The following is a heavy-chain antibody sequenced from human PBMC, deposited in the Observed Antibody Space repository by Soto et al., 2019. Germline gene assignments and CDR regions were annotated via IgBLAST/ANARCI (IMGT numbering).Heavy chain of an antibody. Sequence: GGSLRLSCAASGFTFSSYSISWVRQAPWKGLEWVSAISGSGVSTYYADSVKGRFTISRDNSKNTLYLQMNSLRAEDTAVYYCAKGGSRYSYGIDFDYWGQRILVPVSP. CDR1: GFTFSSYS. V-gene: IGHV3-23*01. J-gene: IGHJ4*02. CDR3: AKGGSRYSYGIDFDY. CDR2: ISGSGVST. D-gene: IGHD5-18*01.